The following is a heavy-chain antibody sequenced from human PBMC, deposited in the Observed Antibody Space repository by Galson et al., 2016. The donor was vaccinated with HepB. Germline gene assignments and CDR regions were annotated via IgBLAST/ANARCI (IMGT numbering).Heavy chain of an antibody. CDR2: ISGSGDRT. CDR3: AKVLSVTRDYWYGMDV. Sequence: SLRLSCAASGFSFSTYPMIWVCQAPGKGLEGVSSISGSGDRTYYADSVKGRFTISRDNAKNMLYLQMDNLGVEDTAVFYCAKVLSVTRDYWYGMDVWGRGTTVTV. V-gene: IGHV3-23*01. CDR1: GFSFSTYP. J-gene: IGHJ6*04. D-gene: IGHD4-17*01.